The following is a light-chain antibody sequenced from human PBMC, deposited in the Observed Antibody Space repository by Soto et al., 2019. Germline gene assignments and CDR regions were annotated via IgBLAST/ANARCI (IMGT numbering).Light chain of an antibody. Sequence: ILLTQSPGTLSVSPGERATLSCRASQTVSNKYLVWYQHKPGRAPRLLIFRASIRAADIPDRFSGSGSGTDFTLTISRLQNEDFAVYYCQHYVSPTITFGQGTRLEIK. CDR1: QTVSNKY. CDR3: QHYVSPTIT. CDR2: RAS. J-gene: IGKJ5*01. V-gene: IGKV3-20*01.